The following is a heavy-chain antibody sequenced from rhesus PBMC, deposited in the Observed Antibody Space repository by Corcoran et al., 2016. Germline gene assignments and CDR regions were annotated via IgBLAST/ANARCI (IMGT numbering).Heavy chain of an antibody. CDR1: GYSISSGYG. Sequence: QVQLQESGPGLVKPSETLSLTCAVPGYSISSGYGWGWIRQPPGKGLEWIGQIYGGSGSTYYNPSLKSRVTVSKDTSKNQFSLKLSSVTAADTAVYYCARAAAGTGAFDFWGQGLRVTVSS. J-gene: IGHJ3*01. V-gene: IGHV4-127*01. CDR2: IYGGSGST. CDR3: ARAAAGTGAFDF. D-gene: IGHD6-25*01.